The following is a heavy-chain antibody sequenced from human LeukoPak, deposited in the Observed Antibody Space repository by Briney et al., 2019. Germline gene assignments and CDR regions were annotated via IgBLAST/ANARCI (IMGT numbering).Heavy chain of an antibody. D-gene: IGHD1-26*01. J-gene: IGHJ4*02. CDR2: ISGSGGST. V-gene: IGHV3-23*01. CDR3: AEDRAWVGATTFYFDY. CDR1: GFTFSSYA. Sequence: PGGSLRLSCAASGFTFSSYAMSWVRQAPGKGLEWVSAISGSGGSTYYADSVKGRFTISRDNSKNTLYLQMNSLRAEDTAVYYCAEDRAWVGATTFYFDYWGRGTLVTVSS.